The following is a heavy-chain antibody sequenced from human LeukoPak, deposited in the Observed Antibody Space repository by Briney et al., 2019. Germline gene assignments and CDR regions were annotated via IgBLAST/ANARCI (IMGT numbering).Heavy chain of an antibody. J-gene: IGHJ4*02. Sequence: GGSLRLSCAASGFTFDNSAMTWVRQAPGKGLEWGSLISASGGSTYYAKSVKRRFTISRDNSRKTLYLQMNSLRADDTAVYYCAQGYMVTPPTSHFDHWGQGILVTVSS. CDR2: ISASGGST. CDR1: GFTFDNSA. D-gene: IGHD2-21*02. V-gene: IGHV3-23*01. CDR3: AQGYMVTPPTSHFDH.